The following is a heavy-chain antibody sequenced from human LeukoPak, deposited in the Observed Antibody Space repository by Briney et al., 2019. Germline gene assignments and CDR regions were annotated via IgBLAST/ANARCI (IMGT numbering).Heavy chain of an antibody. J-gene: IGHJ6*02. CDR3: AKGGATRYYYYYGMDV. CDR1: GFTFSTYG. D-gene: IGHD1-26*01. V-gene: IGHV3-23*01. Sequence: GGSLRLSCAASGFTFSTYGMGWVRQAPGEGLQWVSVLSSSGGNTYYADSVKGRFTVSRDNSKNTLSLQMNSLRAEDTAVYYCAKGGATRYYYYYGMDVWGQGTTVTVSS. CDR2: LSSSGGNT.